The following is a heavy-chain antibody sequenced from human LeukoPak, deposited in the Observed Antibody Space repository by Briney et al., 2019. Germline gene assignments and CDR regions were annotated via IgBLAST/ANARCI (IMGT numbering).Heavy chain of an antibody. V-gene: IGHV3-23*01. CDR1: GFTFSSSA. CDR3: ARDFAFDY. J-gene: IGHJ4*02. CDR2: ISGSGVST. Sequence: GGSLRLSCAASGFTFSSSAMNWVRQAPGKGLEWVSTISGSGVSTYYADSVKGRFTISRDNSKNTLYLQMNSLRAEDTAVYYCARDFAFDYWGQGTLVTVSS. D-gene: IGHD3-3*01.